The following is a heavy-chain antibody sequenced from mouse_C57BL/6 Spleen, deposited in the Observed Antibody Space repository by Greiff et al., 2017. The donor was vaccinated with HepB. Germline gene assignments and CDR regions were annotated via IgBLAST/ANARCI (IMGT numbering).Heavy chain of an antibody. V-gene: IGHV1-52*01. J-gene: IGHJ3*01. CDR3: ASLSLYDRGFAL. Sequence: QVQLQQPGAELVRPGSSVKLSCKASGYTFTSYWMHWVKQRPIQGLEWIGNIDPSDSETHYNQKFKDKATLTVDKSSSTAYMQLSSLTSEDSAVYYCASLSLYDRGFALGGQGTLVSVSA. CDR2: IDPSDSET. D-gene: IGHD2-3*01. CDR1: GYTFTSYW.